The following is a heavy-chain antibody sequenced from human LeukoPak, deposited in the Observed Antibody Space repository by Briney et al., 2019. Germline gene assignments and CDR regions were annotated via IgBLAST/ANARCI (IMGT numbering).Heavy chain of an antibody. J-gene: IGHJ4*01. Sequence: SETLSLTCAVYGGSFSGYYWSWIRQPPGKGLEWIGEINHSGSTNYNPSLKSRVTISVDTSKNQFSLKLSSVTAADTAVYYCARPGWRYYFDYWGHGTLVTVSS. CDR2: INHSGST. CDR1: GGSFSGYY. D-gene: IGHD6-19*01. CDR3: ARPGWRYYFDY. V-gene: IGHV4-34*01.